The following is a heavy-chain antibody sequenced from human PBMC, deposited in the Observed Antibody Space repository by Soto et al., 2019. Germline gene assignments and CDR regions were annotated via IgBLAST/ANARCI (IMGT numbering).Heavy chain of an antibody. V-gene: IGHV1-69*02. CDR2: IIPILGIT. CDR1: GGTFTSYT. CDR3: ATGSASSPLRTLSFDY. Sequence: ASVKVSCEASGGTFTSYTFNWVRQAPGQGLEWMGRIIPILGITNYAQKFRGRVTITADKSTRTAYMELSSLISEDTAVYFCATGSASSPLRTLSFDYWGQGTLVTVSS. D-gene: IGHD2-2*01. J-gene: IGHJ4*02.